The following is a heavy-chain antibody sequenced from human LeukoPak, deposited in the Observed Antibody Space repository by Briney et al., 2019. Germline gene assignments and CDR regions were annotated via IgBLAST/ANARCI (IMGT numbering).Heavy chain of an antibody. D-gene: IGHD3-10*01. CDR2: IKQDGSEK. Sequence: GGSLRLSCAASGFTFSSYWMSWVRQAPGKGLEWVANIKQDGSEKYHVDSVKGRFTISRDNAKNSLYLQMNSLRAEDTAVYYCASRLWFGELSIFDYWGQGTLVTVSS. V-gene: IGHV3-7*01. CDR3: ASRLWFGELSIFDY. J-gene: IGHJ4*02. CDR1: GFTFSSYW.